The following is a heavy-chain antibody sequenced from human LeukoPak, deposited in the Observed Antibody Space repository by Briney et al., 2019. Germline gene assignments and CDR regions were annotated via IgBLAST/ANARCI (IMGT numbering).Heavy chain of an antibody. CDR2: ISYDGSNK. CDR1: GFTFSSYG. Sequence: GGSLRLSCAASGFTFSSYGMHWVRQAPGKGLEGVAVISYDGSNKYYADSVKGRFAISRDNSKNTLYLQMNSLRAEDTAVYYCARTAGYYPVDYGGQGTLVTVSS. CDR3: ARTAGYYPVDY. J-gene: IGHJ4*02. V-gene: IGHV3-30*03. D-gene: IGHD3-22*01.